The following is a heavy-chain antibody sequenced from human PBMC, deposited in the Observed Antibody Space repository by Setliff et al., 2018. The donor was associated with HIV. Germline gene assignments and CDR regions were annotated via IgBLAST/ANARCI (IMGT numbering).Heavy chain of an antibody. CDR3: ARQYYGSGNYYYYMDD. J-gene: IGHJ6*03. CDR2: MFYSGST. D-gene: IGHD3-10*01. V-gene: IGHV4-39*01. CDR1: GGSITSSSSY. Sequence: KPSETLSLTCTVSGGSITSSSSYWGWIRQPPGKGLEWIGSMFYSGSTSYNPSLKSRVTISVDTSKKQLSLKLSSVTAADTAVYYCARQYYGSGNYYYYMDDWGKGTTVTVSS.